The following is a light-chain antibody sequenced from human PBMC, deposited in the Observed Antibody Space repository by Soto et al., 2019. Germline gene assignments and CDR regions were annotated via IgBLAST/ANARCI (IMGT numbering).Light chain of an antibody. CDR3: SSYTSSSTLYV. V-gene: IGLV2-14*01. CDR1: SSDVGGYNY. J-gene: IGLJ1*01. Sequence: QSVLTQPASVSGSPGQSITISCTGTSSDVGGYNYVSWYQQHPGKAPKLMIYEVSNRPSGVSNRFSGSKSGNTASLTISALQAEDEADYYCSSYTSSSTLYVFGTGTKVIGL. CDR2: EVS.